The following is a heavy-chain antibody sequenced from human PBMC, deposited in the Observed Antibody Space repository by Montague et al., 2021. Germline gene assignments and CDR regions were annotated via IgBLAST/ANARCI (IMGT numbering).Heavy chain of an antibody. V-gene: IGHV3-7*05. J-gene: IGHJ4*02. D-gene: IGHD4-17*01. CDR1: GFTLSSYW. Sequence: SLRLSCAASGFTLSSYWMIWVRQAPGKGLGWVASIKKDGTEKYYGDSVMGRFTISRDNAKTSLYLQMNALRAEDTAVYFCSRAWVRSGFDSWGQGTLVTVSS. CDR2: IKKDGTEK. CDR3: SRAWVRSGFDS.